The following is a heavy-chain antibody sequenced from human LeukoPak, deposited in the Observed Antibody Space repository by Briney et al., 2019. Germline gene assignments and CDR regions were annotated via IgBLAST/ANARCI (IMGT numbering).Heavy chain of an antibody. J-gene: IGHJ5*01. Sequence: ASVKVSCKASGYTFTGYYMHWVRQAPGQGLEWMGWINPNSGGTNYAQKFQGRVTMTRDTSISTAYMELSRLRSDDTAVYYCAREGYQLLFHNWFDSWGQGTLVTVSS. CDR2: INPNSGGT. CDR3: AREGYQLLFHNWFDS. D-gene: IGHD2-2*01. V-gene: IGHV1-2*02. CDR1: GYTFTGYY.